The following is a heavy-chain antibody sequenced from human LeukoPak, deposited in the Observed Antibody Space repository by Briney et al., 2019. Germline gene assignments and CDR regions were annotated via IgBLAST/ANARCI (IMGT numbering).Heavy chain of an antibody. CDR3: AGVHVTVWSFY. D-gene: IGHD3-10*02. CDR2: ISGSGGST. Sequence: GGSLRLSCAASGFTFSSYGMSWVRQAPGKGLEWVSAISGSGGSTYYADSVKGRFTIPRDNSKNTLYLQMDSLTTEDTAVYYCAGVHVTVWSFYWGQGTLVTVSS. J-gene: IGHJ4*02. V-gene: IGHV3-23*01. CDR1: GFTFSSYG.